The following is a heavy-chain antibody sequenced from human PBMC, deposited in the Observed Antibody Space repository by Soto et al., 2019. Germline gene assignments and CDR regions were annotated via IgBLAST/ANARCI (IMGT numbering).Heavy chain of an antibody. Sequence: SETLSLTCTVSGVSISSYYWSWIRQPPGKGLEWIGYICYSGSTNYNPSLKSRVTISVDTSKNQFSLKLSSVTAADTAVYYCARSRGGYFDYWGQGTLVTVSS. CDR2: ICYSGST. CDR1: GVSISSYY. CDR3: ARSRGGYFDY. J-gene: IGHJ4*02. D-gene: IGHD3-16*01. V-gene: IGHV4-59*01.